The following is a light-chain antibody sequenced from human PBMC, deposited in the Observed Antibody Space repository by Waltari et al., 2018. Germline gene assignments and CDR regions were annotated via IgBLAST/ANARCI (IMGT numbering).Light chain of an antibody. CDR3: QAWDTRTAV. CDR1: KLGDPY. Sequence: SFDLTQSPSVSVSPGQTASITCSGDKLGDPYASWYQQRPGQAPVLVIYQDTKRPSGIPERFSGSNSGNTATLTISGTQAMDEADYYCQAWDTRTAVFGGGTKLTVL. J-gene: IGLJ2*01. V-gene: IGLV3-1*01. CDR2: QDT.